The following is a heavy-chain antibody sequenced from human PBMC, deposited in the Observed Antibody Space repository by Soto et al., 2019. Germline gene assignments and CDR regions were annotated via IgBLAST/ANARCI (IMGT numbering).Heavy chain of an antibody. V-gene: IGHV3-11*01. D-gene: IGHD3-22*01. CDR3: ARDRGYYDSSGYFDY. J-gene: IGHJ4*02. CDR1: GFIFSDYY. Sequence: GGSLRLSCAASGFIFSDYYMSWIRQAPGKGLEWISYISSSDNIIYYADSVKGRFTISRDNAKNSLYLQMNSLRAEDTAMYYCARDRGYYDSSGYFDYWGQGTLVTVSS. CDR2: ISSSDNII.